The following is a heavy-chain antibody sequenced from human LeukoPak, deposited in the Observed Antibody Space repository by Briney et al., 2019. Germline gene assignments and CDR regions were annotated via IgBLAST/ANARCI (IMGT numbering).Heavy chain of an antibody. CDR1: GYTFTSYG. J-gene: IGHJ4*02. Sequence: GASVKVSCKASGYTFTSYGISWVRQAPGQGLEWMGWTSAYNGNTNYAQKLQGRVTMTTDTSTSTAYMELRSLRSDDTAVYYCARDGELRYFDWFCKCDYWGQGTLVTVSS. D-gene: IGHD3-9*01. CDR2: TSAYNGNT. CDR3: ARDGELRYFDWFCKCDY. V-gene: IGHV1-18*04.